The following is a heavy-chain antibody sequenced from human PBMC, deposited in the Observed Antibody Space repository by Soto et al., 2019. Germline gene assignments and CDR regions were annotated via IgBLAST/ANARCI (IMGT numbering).Heavy chain of an antibody. V-gene: IGHV3-48*02. CDR2: LSSSKTYI. CDR3: VRESGWAFDL. Sequence: EVQLVESGGDLVQPGQSLSLSCAASGFSFSSYSMNWVRQAPGKGLEWIAYLSSSKTYIWYADSVKSRFTISRDNAKNSLSRQMNRLRDEYTAVYYGVRESGWAFDLWGLGTMVTVSS. CDR1: GFSFSSYS. J-gene: IGHJ3*01. D-gene: IGHD6-19*01.